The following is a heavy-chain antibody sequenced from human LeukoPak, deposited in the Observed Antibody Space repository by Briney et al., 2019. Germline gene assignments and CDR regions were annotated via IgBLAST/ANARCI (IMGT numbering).Heavy chain of an antibody. CDR3: ARGKWLDNY. D-gene: IGHD6-19*01. J-gene: IGHJ4*02. Sequence: SGTLSLTCAVYGGSFSDYYWSWIRQPPGKGLEWIGEINHSGSTNYNPSLKSRVTISVDTSKNQFSLKLSSVTAADTAVYYCARGKWLDNYWGQGTLVTVSS. V-gene: IGHV4-34*01. CDR2: INHSGST. CDR1: GGSFSDYY.